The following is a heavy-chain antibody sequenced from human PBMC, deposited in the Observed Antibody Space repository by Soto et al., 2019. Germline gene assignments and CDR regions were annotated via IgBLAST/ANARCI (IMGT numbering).Heavy chain of an antibody. J-gene: IGHJ4*02. D-gene: IGHD3-3*01. V-gene: IGHV4-39*01. CDR1: GGSISSSSSY. CDR3: AKTGFWSDYRVADY. CDR2: INYSGST. Sequence: SETLSLTCTVSGGSISSSSSYWGWIRQPPGKGLEWIGSINYSGSTYYNPSLKSRITISVDTSKNQFSLKLRSVTAADAAVYFCAKTGFWSDYRVADYWGQGTRVTVSS.